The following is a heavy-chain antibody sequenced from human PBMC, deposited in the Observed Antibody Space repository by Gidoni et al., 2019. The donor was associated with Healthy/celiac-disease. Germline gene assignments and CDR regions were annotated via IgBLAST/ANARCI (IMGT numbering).Heavy chain of an antibody. CDR3: ARSRTVAGTDHDAFDI. CDR1: GGTFSRYA. V-gene: IGHV1-69*06. J-gene: IGHJ3*02. CDR2: IIPIFGTA. D-gene: IGHD6-19*01. Sequence: QVQLVQSGAEVKKPGSSVKVSCKASGGTFSRYAISWVRQAPGQGLEWMGGIIPIFGTANYAQKFQGRVTITADKSTSTAYMELSSLRSEDTAVYYCARSRTVAGTDHDAFDIWGQGTMVTVSS.